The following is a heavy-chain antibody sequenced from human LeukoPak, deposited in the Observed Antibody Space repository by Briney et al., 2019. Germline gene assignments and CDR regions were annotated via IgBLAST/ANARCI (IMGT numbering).Heavy chain of an antibody. J-gene: IGHJ6*03. Sequence: SETLSLTCTVSGVSISSYSWSWIRQPAGKGLEWIGRIYTSGSTNYNPPLKSRVTMSVDTSKNQFSLKLSSVTAADTAVYYCAREGFDYYYMDVWGKGTTVTISS. CDR2: IYTSGST. V-gene: IGHV4-4*07. CDR3: AREGFDYYYMDV. CDR1: GVSISSYS.